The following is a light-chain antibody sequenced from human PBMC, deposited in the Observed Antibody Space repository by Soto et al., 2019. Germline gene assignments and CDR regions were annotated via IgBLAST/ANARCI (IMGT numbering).Light chain of an antibody. Sequence: EIVMTQSPATLSVSPGERATLSCRASQSVSSNLAWYQQKPGQAPRLLIYGASTRATGVPASFSGSGSGTEFTLTISSLQSEDFALYYCLQYNNWPPGTFGQGTKLEIK. CDR1: QSVSSN. V-gene: IGKV3-15*01. J-gene: IGKJ2*01. CDR3: LQYNNWPPGT. CDR2: GAS.